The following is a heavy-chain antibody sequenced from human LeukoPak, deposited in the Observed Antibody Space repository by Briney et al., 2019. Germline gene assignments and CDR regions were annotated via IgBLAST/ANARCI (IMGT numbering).Heavy chain of an antibody. Sequence: GGSLRLSCAASGFTFSSYSMNWVRQAPGKGLEWVSSISSSSSYIYYADSVKGRFTISRDNAKNSLYLQMNSLRVEDTAVYYCARGLGYCSSTSCYDLLTDYWGQGTLVTVSS. CDR2: ISSSSSYI. J-gene: IGHJ4*02. CDR3: ARGLGYCSSTSCYDLLTDY. V-gene: IGHV3-21*01. D-gene: IGHD2-2*01. CDR1: GFTFSSYS.